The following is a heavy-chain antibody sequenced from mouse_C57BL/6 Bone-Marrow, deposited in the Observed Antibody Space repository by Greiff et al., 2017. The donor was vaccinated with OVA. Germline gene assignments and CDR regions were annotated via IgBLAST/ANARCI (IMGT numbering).Heavy chain of an antibody. J-gene: IGHJ2*01. Sequence: VQVVESGAELVRPGASVTLSCKASGYTFTDYEMHWVKQTPVHGLEWIGAIDPETGGTAYNQKFKGKAILTADKSSSTAYMELRSLTSEDSAVYYCTRPYYYGSSYFDYWGQGTTLTVSS. V-gene: IGHV1-15*01. CDR2: IDPETGGT. D-gene: IGHD1-1*01. CDR1: GYTFTDYE. CDR3: TRPYYYGSSYFDY.